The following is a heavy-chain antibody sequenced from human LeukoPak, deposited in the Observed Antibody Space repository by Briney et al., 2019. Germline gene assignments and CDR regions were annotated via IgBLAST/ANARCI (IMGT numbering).Heavy chain of an antibody. CDR3: TSIAMPLAFDY. V-gene: IGHV3-49*03. D-gene: IGHD2-2*01. CDR2: IRSQTYGGTT. Sequence: PGGSLRLSCTASGFTFGDYAMSWFRRAPGKGLEWVGFIRSQTYGGTTEYAASVKGRFTISRDDSKSIAYLQMNSLKTEDTAVYYCTSIAMPLAFDYWGQGTLVTVSS. J-gene: IGHJ4*02. CDR1: GFTFGDYA.